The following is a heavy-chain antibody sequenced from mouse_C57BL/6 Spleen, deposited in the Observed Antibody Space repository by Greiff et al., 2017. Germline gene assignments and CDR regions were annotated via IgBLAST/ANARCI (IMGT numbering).Heavy chain of an antibody. CDR1: GFTFSDYG. J-gene: IGHJ4*01. CDR3: ARRGGACYAMDY. Sequence: EVLLVESGGGLVQPGGSLKLSCAASGFTFSDYGMPWVRQAPRKGPEWVAYISNLACTIYYADTVTGRFTISRENAKNTLFLKMSSLRSEDTAMYYCARRGGACYAMDYWGQGTSVTVSS. CDR2: ISNLACTI. V-gene: IGHV5-15*04.